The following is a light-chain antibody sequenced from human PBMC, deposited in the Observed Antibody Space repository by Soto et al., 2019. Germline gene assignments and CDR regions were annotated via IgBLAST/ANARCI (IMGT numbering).Light chain of an antibody. V-gene: IGKV3-15*01. J-gene: IGKJ1*01. CDR2: GAS. Sequence: EIVMTQSPATLSVSPGETATLSCRASQYVSNKVAWYQQKPGQAPRLLIYGASTRATGIPARFSGSGSGTDFTLTISSLEPEDFAVYYCQQYGSSPRTFGQGTKVDIK. CDR1: QYVSNK. CDR3: QQYGSSPRT.